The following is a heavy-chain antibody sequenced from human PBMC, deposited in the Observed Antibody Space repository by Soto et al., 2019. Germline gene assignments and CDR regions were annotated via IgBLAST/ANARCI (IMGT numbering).Heavy chain of an antibody. CDR2: IDLDIGDT. D-gene: IGHD2-21*02. J-gene: IGHJ4*02. CDR3: ALEPTGTAGFDY. CDR1: GHTLTGHH. Sequence: QVQMVQSGAEVKKPGASVKVSCKASGHTLTGHHMHWVRQAPGQGLEWMGLIDLDIGDTKYAQKFQGRFTSTSDTSIPTAYMELRGLRSDDTAVYYCALEPTGTAGFDYWGQGTLVTVSS. V-gene: IGHV1-2*02.